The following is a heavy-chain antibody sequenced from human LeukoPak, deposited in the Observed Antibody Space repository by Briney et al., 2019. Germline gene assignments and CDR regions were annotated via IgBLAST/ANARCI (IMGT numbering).Heavy chain of an antibody. V-gene: IGHV4-59*08. CDR1: GGSISSYY. CDR3: ARAEILYYFDY. CDR2: IYYSGGT. Sequence: SETLSLTCTVSGGSISSYYWSWIRQPPGKGLEWIGYIYYSGGTNYNPSLKSRVTISVDTSKKQFSLRLSSVTAADTAVYYCARAEILYYFDYWGQGTLVTVSS. J-gene: IGHJ4*02.